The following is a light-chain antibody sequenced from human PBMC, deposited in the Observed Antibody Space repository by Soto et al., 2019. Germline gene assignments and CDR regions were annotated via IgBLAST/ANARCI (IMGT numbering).Light chain of an antibody. CDR2: HAS. V-gene: IGKV3-20*01. Sequence: DIVLTQSPDTLSLSPGERATLSCRASQRDSSYFLAWYQQIPGQAPRLLIYHASNRATGIPDRFSGSGSGTDFTLTISRLDPEDFAVYYCQQYGSSPYTFGQGTKLEIK. J-gene: IGKJ2*01. CDR1: QRDSSYF. CDR3: QQYGSSPYT.